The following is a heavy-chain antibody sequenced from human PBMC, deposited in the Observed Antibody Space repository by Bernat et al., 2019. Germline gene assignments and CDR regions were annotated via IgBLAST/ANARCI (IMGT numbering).Heavy chain of an antibody. J-gene: IGHJ4*02. CDR1: GFTFSSYD. V-gene: IGHV3-30-3*01. Sequence: QVQLVESGGGVVQPGRSLRLSCAASGFTFSSYDMHWVRQALGKGLEWVAVTSYDASNKYYADSVKGRFTISRDNSKKTLYLQMNSLRAEDTAVYYCARDDPTQPSPLDYWGQGTLVTVSS. CDR2: TSYDASNK. CDR3: ARDDPTQPSPLDY. D-gene: IGHD4-11*01.